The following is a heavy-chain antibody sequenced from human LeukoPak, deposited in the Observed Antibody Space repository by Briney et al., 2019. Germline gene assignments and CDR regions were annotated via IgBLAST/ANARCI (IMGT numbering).Heavy chain of an antibody. Sequence: ASVKVSCKASGYTFTAYYMHWVRQAPGQGLEWMGWINPNSGVTKYSQKFHGRVTMTRDTSISTAYMELSRLRSDDRAVYYCARADRNYYGSGTYYIPSFDYWGQGTLVTVSS. V-gene: IGHV1-2*02. CDR3: ARADRNYYGSGTYYIPSFDY. CDR2: INPNSGVT. CDR1: GYTFTAYY. D-gene: IGHD3-10*01. J-gene: IGHJ4*02.